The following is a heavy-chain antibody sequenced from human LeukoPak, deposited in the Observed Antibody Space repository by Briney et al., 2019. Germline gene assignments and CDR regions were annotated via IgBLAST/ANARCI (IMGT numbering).Heavy chain of an antibody. CDR1: GGSFSAYY. CDR3: ARGREAGSY. D-gene: IGHD1-1*01. CDR2: INHSGST. V-gene: IGHV4-34*01. Sequence: SETLSLTCAVYGGSFSAYYWSWVRQPPGKGLEWIGEINHSGSTNYNPSLKSRVTISVDTSKNQFSLKLSSVTAADTAAYYCARGREAGSYWGQGTLVTVSS. J-gene: IGHJ4*02.